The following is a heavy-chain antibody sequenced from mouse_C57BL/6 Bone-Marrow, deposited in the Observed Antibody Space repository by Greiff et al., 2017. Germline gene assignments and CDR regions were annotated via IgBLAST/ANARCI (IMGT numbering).Heavy chain of an antibody. J-gene: IGHJ4*01. CDR2: IDPENGDT. CDR1: GFNIKDDY. CDR3: TTWTNWKRYYAMDY. Sequence: VQLQQSGAELVRPGASVKLSCTASGFNIKDDYMHWVKQRPEQGLEWIGWIDPENGDTEYASKFQGQATITADTSSNTASLQLSSLTSEDTAVYDCTTWTNWKRYYAMDYWGQGTSVTVSS. D-gene: IGHD4-1*02. V-gene: IGHV14-4*01.